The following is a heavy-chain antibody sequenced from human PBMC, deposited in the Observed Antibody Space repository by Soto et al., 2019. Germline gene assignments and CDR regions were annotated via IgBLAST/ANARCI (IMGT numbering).Heavy chain of an antibody. CDR2: IIPIFGTA. D-gene: IGHD3-22*01. CDR3: ARDHRKYYYDSSGYYSFGY. Sequence: SVKVSCKASGGTFSNYAISWVRQAPGQGLEWMGGIIPIFGTANYAQKFQGRVTITADESTSTAYMELSSLRSEDTAVYYCARDHRKYYYDSSGYYSFGYWGQGTLVTVSS. J-gene: IGHJ4*02. CDR1: GGTFSNYA. V-gene: IGHV1-69*13.